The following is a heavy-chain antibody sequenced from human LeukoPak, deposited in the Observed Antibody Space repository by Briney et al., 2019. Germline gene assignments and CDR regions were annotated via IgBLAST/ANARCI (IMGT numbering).Heavy chain of an antibody. V-gene: IGHV4-34*01. CDR3: ARDDVDPPATVTAYYYAMDV. Sequence: SETLSLTCAVYGGSFSGYYWSWIRQPPGKGLEWIGEINHSGSTNYNPSLKSRVTISVDTSKNQFSLKLSSVTPEDTAVYFCARDDVDPPATVTAYYYAMDVWGQGTTVTVSS. D-gene: IGHD2-21*02. CDR2: INHSGST. J-gene: IGHJ6*02. CDR1: GGSFSGYY.